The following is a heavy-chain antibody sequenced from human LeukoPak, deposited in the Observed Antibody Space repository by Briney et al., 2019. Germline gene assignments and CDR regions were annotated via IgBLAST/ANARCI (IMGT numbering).Heavy chain of an antibody. CDR1: AFTFSSYA. V-gene: IGHV3-64*01. Sequence: VGSLRLSCAASAFTFSSYAMHWVRQAPGKGLEYVSAISSNGGSTYYANSVKGRFTISRDNSKNTLYLQMGSLRAEDMAVYYCARAATRVGSSSLSYWGQGTLVTVSS. CDR3: ARAATRVGSSSLSY. CDR2: ISSNGGST. D-gene: IGHD6-13*01. J-gene: IGHJ4*02.